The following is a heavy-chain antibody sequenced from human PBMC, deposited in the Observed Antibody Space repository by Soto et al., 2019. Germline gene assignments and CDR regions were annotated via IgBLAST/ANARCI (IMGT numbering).Heavy chain of an antibody. V-gene: IGHV1-18*04. J-gene: IGHJ4*02. CDR3: AAAQYSSGRFDY. D-gene: IGHD6-19*01. CDR2: ISAYNGNT. CDR1: GYTFTSYG. Sequence: ASVKVSFKASGYTFTSYGISWVRQAPGQGLEWMGWISAYNGNTNYAQKLQGRVTMTTDTSTSTAYMELRSLRSDDTAVYYCAAAQYSSGRFDYWGQGTLVTVSS.